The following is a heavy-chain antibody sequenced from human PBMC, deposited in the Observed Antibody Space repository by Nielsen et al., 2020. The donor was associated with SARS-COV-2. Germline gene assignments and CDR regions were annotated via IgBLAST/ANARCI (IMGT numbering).Heavy chain of an antibody. CDR3: ARDLEVGRGYPFDY. D-gene: IGHD3-16*02. J-gene: IGHJ4*02. CDR2: INPSGGTI. V-gene: IGHV1-46*01. CDR1: GYSFANYG. Sequence: ASVKVSCKASGYSFANYGISWVRQAPGQGLEWMGIINPSGGTISYAQKFQGRVTMSRDTSTSTVYMELSSLRSEDTAVYYCARDLEVGRGYPFDYWGQGTLVTVSS.